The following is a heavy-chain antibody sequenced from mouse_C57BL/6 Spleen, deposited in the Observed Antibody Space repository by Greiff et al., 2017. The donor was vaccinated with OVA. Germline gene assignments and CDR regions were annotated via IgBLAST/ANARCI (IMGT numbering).Heavy chain of an antibody. CDR2: ISSGSSTI. V-gene: IGHV5-17*01. Sequence: DVMLVESGGGLVKPGGSLKLSCAASGFTFSDYGMHWVRQAPEKGLEWVAYISSGSSTIYYADTVKGRFTISRDNAKNTLFLQMTSLRSEDTAMYYCARHYGSRAGYFDYWGQGTTLTVSS. J-gene: IGHJ2*01. CDR3: ARHYGSRAGYFDY. CDR1: GFTFSDYG. D-gene: IGHD1-1*01.